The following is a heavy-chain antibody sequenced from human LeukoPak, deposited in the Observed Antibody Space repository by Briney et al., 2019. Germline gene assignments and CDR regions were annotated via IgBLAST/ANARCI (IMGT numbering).Heavy chain of an antibody. D-gene: IGHD2-8*02. CDR1: GFRFTSDW. J-gene: IGHJ4*02. CDR2: IYPDDSDT. Sequence: GESLKISCKGSGFRFTSDWIGWVRQMPGKGLEWMGIIYPDDSDTRYSPSFQGQVTISADKSINTTYLQWSSLKASDTAMYYCARHGKYFTGSHYFDYWGQGTLVTASS. V-gene: IGHV5-51*01. CDR3: ARHGKYFTGSHYFDY.